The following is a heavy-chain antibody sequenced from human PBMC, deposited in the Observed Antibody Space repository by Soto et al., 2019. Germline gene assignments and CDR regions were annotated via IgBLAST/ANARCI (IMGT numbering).Heavy chain of an antibody. Sequence: SETLSLTCTVSGGSIGRYYWSWIRQPPGKGLEWIGYIYYSGSTNYNPSLKSRVTISVDTSKNQFSLKLSSVTAADTAVYYCARHVDYYDSSGYYYYFNYWGQGTLVTVSS. CDR1: GGSIGRYY. D-gene: IGHD3-22*01. J-gene: IGHJ4*02. CDR2: IYYSGST. V-gene: IGHV4-59*08. CDR3: ARHVDYYDSSGYYYYFNY.